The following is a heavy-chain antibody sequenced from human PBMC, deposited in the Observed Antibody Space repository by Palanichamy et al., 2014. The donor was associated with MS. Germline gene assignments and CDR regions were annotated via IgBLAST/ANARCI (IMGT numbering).Heavy chain of an antibody. J-gene: IGHJ4*02. CDR1: GYTFIDYY. CDR2: INPRGGST. CDR3: ARDMGSAY. Sequence: QVQLVQSGAEVKKPGASVKVSCKASGYTFIDYYIHWVRQAPGQGPEWMGIINPRGGSTTYAQKFQGRVTMTRDTSTSTVYMELSSLRSEDTAVYYCARDMGSAYWGQGTLVTVSS. V-gene: IGHV1-46*01. D-gene: IGHD3-10*01.